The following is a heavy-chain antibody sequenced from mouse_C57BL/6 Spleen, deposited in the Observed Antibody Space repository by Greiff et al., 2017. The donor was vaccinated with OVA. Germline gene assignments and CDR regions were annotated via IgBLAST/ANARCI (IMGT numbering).Heavy chain of an antibody. V-gene: IGHV5-6*01. Sequence: EVQGVESGGDLVKPGGSLKLSCAASGFTFSSYGMSWVRQTPDKRLEWVATISSGGSYTYYPDSVKGRFTISRDNAKNTLYLQMSSLKSEDTAMYYCARHDWDGAWFAYWGQGTLVTVSA. CDR1: GFTFSSYG. CDR3: ARHDWDGAWFAY. J-gene: IGHJ3*01. D-gene: IGHD4-1*01. CDR2: ISSGGSYT.